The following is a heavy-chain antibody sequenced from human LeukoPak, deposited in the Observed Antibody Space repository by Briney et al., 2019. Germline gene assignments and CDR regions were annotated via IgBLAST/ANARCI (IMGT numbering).Heavy chain of an antibody. V-gene: IGHV4-38-2*02. D-gene: IGHD2-2*01. CDR2: IYHSGST. CDR1: GGSISSGYY. CDR3: ARQEEIVVVPAAWFDY. Sequence: SETLSLTCTVSGGSISSGYYWGWIRQPPGKGLEWIGSIYHSGSTYYNPSLKSRVTISVDTSKNQFSLKLSSVTAADTAVYYCARQEEIVVVPAAWFDYWGQGTLVTVSS. J-gene: IGHJ4*02.